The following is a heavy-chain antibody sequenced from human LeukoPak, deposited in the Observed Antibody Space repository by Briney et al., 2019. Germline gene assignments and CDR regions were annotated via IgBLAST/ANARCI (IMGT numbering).Heavy chain of an antibody. D-gene: IGHD5-12*01. Sequence: GGSLRLSCAASGFTFSSYSMNWVRQAPGKGLEWVSSISSSSSYIYYADSVKGRFTISRDNAKNSLYPQMNSLRAEDTAVYYCARDSNGYAFDYWGQGTLVTVSS. V-gene: IGHV3-21*01. CDR1: GFTFSSYS. CDR2: ISSSSSYI. CDR3: ARDSNGYAFDY. J-gene: IGHJ4*02.